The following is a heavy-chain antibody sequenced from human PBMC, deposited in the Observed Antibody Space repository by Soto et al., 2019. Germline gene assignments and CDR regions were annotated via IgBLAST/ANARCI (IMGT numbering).Heavy chain of an antibody. J-gene: IGHJ5*02. V-gene: IGHV4-31*03. CDR2: IYYSGST. Sequence: TSETLSLTCTVSGGSISSGGYYWSWIRQHPGKGLEWIGYIYYSGSTYYNPSLKSRVTISVDTSKNQFSLKLSSVTAADTAVYYCAKEAGKEPIAAAGYNWFDPWGQGTLVTVS. D-gene: IGHD6-13*01. CDR1: GGSISSGGYY. CDR3: AKEAGKEPIAAAGYNWFDP.